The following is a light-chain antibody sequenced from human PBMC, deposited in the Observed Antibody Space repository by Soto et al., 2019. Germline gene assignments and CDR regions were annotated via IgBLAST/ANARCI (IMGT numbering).Light chain of an antibody. CDR2: KAS. Sequence: DIQMTHSPSTLSASVLYMVTITCRSSQSISSWLALYQQKPGKAPKLLIYKASSLESGVPSRFSGIGSETEFTLTISSLQPDDFATYYCQQYNSYPWTFGQGTRLEIK. V-gene: IGKV1-5*03. CDR1: QSISSW. J-gene: IGKJ5*01. CDR3: QQYNSYPWT.